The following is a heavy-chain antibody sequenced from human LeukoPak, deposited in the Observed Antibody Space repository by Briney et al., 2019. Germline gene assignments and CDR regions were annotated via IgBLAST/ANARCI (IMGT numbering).Heavy chain of an antibody. CDR3: AREGYSYGYYYYYYMDV. CDR1: GGSISSGSYY. Sequence: SETLSLTCTVSGGSISSGSYYWSWIRQPAGKGLEWIGRICTSGSTNYSPSLKSRVTISVDTSKNQFSLKLSSVTAADTAVYYCAREGYSYGYYYYYYMDVWGKGTTVTVSS. CDR2: ICTSGST. J-gene: IGHJ6*03. V-gene: IGHV4-61*02. D-gene: IGHD5-18*01.